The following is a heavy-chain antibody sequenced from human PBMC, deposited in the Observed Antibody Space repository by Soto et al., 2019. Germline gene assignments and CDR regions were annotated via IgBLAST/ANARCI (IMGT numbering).Heavy chain of an antibody. Sequence: GGSLRLSCAASGFTFSDYYMSWIRQAPGKGLEWVSYISSSGSTIYYADSVKGRFTISRDNAKNSLYLQMNSLRAEDTAVYYCARDIRRVQLWLRNWFDPWGQGTLGTGSS. J-gene: IGHJ5*02. V-gene: IGHV3-11*01. D-gene: IGHD5-18*01. CDR1: GFTFSDYY. CDR3: ARDIRRVQLWLRNWFDP. CDR2: ISSSGSTI.